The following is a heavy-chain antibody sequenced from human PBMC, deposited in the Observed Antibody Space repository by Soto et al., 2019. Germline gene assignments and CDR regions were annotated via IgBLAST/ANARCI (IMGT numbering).Heavy chain of an antibody. D-gene: IGHD3-10*01. V-gene: IGHV3-23*01. Sequence: EVQLLESGGGLVQPGGSLRLSCAASGFTFSSYAMSWVRQAPGKGLEWVSAISGSGGSTYYADSVKGRFTISRDNXTNTRYLQMNSLRAEDTAIYYCAKDQRDNAWGVSDCWGQGTLVTVSS. CDR3: AKDQRDNAWGVSDC. CDR2: ISGSGGST. J-gene: IGHJ4*02. CDR1: GFTFSSYA.